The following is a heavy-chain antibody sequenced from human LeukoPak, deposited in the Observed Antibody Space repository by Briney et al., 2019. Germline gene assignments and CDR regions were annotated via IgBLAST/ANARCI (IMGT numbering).Heavy chain of an antibody. J-gene: IGHJ4*02. CDR2: IKNDGRET. Sequence: GALRLSCSSPGFNLRSHWMDRVRPAPRKGLEWVGHIKNDGRETYYLDSLKGRFRISSDNTNNALYLQMNSLRVEDTAVYYCVKNDGWFHLAQWGQGTLVTVSS. D-gene: IGHD6-19*01. CDR3: VKNDGWFHLAQ. CDR1: GFNLRSHW. V-gene: IGHV3-7*03.